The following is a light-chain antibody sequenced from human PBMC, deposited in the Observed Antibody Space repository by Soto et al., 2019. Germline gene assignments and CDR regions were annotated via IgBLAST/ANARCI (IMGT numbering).Light chain of an antibody. J-gene: IGKJ4*01. Sequence: EIVLTQSPVTLSLSPGERATLSCRASQTVRTNYLAWFQHKPGQAPRLLIYGASSRATGIPDRFSGSGSGTDFTLTINRLEPEDFAVYFCQQYSDSPLTFGGGTKVEIK. CDR1: QTVRTNY. CDR3: QQYSDSPLT. V-gene: IGKV3-20*01. CDR2: GAS.